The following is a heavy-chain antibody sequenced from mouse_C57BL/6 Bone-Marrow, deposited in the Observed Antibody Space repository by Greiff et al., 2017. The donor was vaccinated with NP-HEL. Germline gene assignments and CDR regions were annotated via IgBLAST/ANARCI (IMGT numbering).Heavy chain of an antibody. CDR3: TAYYYGSKVAY. J-gene: IGHJ3*01. V-gene: IGHV14-4*01. CDR2: IDPENGDT. D-gene: IGHD1-1*01. CDR1: GFNIKDDY. Sequence: EVQWVESGAELVRPGASVKLSCTASGFNIKDDYMHWVKQRPEQGLEWIGWIDPENGDTEYASKFQGKATITADTSSNTAYLQLSSLTSEDTAVYYCTAYYYGSKVAYWGQGTLVTVSA.